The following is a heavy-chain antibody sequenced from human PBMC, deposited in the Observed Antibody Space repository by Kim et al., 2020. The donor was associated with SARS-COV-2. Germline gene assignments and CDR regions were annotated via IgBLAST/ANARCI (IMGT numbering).Heavy chain of an antibody. J-gene: IGHJ6*02. V-gene: IGHV3-48*02. Sequence: ADCVKGRLTISRDNAKHSLYLQMNSLRDEDTAVYYCARWTNYYYYYGMDVWGQGTTVTVSS. CDR3: ARWTNYYYYYGMDV.